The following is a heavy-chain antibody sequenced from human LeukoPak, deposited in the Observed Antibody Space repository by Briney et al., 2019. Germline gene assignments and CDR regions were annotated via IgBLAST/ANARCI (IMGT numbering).Heavy chain of an antibody. CDR3: ARDRYYYDSSGYYIFDY. J-gene: IGHJ4*02. CDR1: GGSLSSYY. V-gene: IGHV4-4*07. Sequence: PSETLSLTCTVSGGSLSSYYWSWIRQPAGKGLEWIGRIYTRGSTNYNPSLKTRVTMSVDTSKNQFSLKLSSVTAADTAVYYCARDRYYYDSSGYYIFDYWGQGTLVTVSS. CDR2: IYTRGST. D-gene: IGHD3-22*01.